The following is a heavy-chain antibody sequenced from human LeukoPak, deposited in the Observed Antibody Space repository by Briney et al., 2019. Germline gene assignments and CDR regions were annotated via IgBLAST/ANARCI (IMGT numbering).Heavy chain of an antibody. V-gene: IGHV4-59*02. J-gene: IGHJ5*02. Sequence: SETLSLTCTVSGDSVSSSYWSWIRQTPGQGLEWIGYISYSGTTDYGPSLKSRVTMSLDTSKNQFSLKLSSVTAADTAVYYCARDEGSLRYFDWLPYNWFDPWGQGTLVTVSS. CDR1: GDSVSSSY. CDR3: ARDEGSLRYFDWLPYNWFDP. CDR2: ISYSGTT. D-gene: IGHD3-9*01.